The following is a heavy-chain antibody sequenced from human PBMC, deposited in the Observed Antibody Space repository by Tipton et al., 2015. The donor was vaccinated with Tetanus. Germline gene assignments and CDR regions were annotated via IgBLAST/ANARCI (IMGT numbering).Heavy chain of an antibody. CDR3: AGSQWLDGFIFDD. D-gene: IGHD6-19*01. V-gene: IGHV4-59*01. CDR1: GGSITKDY. Sequence: TLSLTCNVSGGSITKDYWSWIRQSLGKTLEWIGYISHSGSPNYNPSLKSRATVSVDTSKNQFSLDLTSVTAADTGVYYCAGSQWLDGFIFDDWGQGSLVTVAS. CDR2: ISHSGSP. J-gene: IGHJ4*02.